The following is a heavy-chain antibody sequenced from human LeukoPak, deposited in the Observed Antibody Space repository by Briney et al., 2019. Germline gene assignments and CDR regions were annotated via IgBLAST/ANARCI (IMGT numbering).Heavy chain of an antibody. CDR1: GGSFSGYY. V-gene: IGHV4-34*01. J-gene: IGHJ5*02. CDR3: ARLTGRAIPAARYNWFDP. CDR2: INHSGST. D-gene: IGHD2-2*01. Sequence: SETLSLTCAVYGGSFSGYYWSWIRQPPGKGLEWIGEINHSGSTNYNPSLKSRVTISVDTSKNQFSLKLSSVTAADTAVYYCARLTGRAIPAARYNWFDPWGQGTLVTVSS.